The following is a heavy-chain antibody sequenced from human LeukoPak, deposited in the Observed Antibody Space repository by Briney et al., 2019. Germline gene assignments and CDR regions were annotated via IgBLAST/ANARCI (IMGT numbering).Heavy chain of an antibody. J-gene: IGHJ4*02. D-gene: IGHD3-3*01. CDR1: GFIASSNY. Sequence: GGSQRLSCVVSGFIASSNYMSWVRQAPGKGLEWISLIYSGGTTYYADSVMGRFTISRDNSKTTLFLQMNSLKTEDTAVYYCATGGRSGVALEQWGQGTLVTVSS. CDR3: ATGGRSGVALEQ. CDR2: IYSGGTT. V-gene: IGHV3-53*01.